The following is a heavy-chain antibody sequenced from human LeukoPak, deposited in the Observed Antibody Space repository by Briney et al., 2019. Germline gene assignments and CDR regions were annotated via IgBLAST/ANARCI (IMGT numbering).Heavy chain of an antibody. CDR1: GYSITSYW. J-gene: IGHJ4*02. Sequence: GESLKISCKASGYSITSYWIGWVRQMPGKGLEWMGIIYPGDSDTRYSPSFQGQVTISADKSISTAYLQWSSLKASDSAMYYCARQRGYGSGPLDYWGQGTLVTVSS. CDR2: IYPGDSDT. V-gene: IGHV5-51*01. CDR3: ARQRGYGSGPLDY. D-gene: IGHD3-10*01.